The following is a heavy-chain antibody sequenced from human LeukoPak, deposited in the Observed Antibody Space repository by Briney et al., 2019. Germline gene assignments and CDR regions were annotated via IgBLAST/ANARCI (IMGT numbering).Heavy chain of an antibody. CDR3: ARADCSGSTCYLRRSWFDP. Sequence: GGCLRLSCAASGFTLSTFDMNWVRQAPGKGLEWVSSISTSSRYIYYRDSVKGRFTFSRDDAKNSLYLQMNSLRVEDTAVYYCARADCSGSTCYLRRSWFDPWGQGTLVTVSS. CDR2: ISTSSRYI. CDR1: GFTLSTFD. D-gene: IGHD2-2*01. V-gene: IGHV3-21*01. J-gene: IGHJ5*02.